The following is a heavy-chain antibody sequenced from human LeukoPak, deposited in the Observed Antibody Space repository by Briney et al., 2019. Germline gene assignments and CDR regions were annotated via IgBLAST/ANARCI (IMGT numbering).Heavy chain of an antibody. CDR1: GYTFTSYG. V-gene: IGHV1-18*01. Sequence: ASVKVSCKASGYTFTSYGISWVRQAPGQGLEWMGWISAYNGNTNYAQKLQGRVTMTTDTSTSTAYMELRSLRSDDTAVYYCARMLQQWLVRPSHWYFELWGRGTLVTVSS. CDR3: ARMLQQWLVRPSHWYFEL. J-gene: IGHJ2*01. D-gene: IGHD6-19*01. CDR2: ISAYNGNT.